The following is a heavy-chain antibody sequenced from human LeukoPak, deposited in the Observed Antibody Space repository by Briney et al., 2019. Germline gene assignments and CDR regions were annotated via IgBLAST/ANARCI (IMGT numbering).Heavy chain of an antibody. CDR3: AREKMDIVATIRRSSDFNYYYYMDV. CDR2: ISSSGATM. Sequence: GGSLRLSCAASGFTFSSYEMNWVRQAPGKGLEWVSYISSSGATMYYADSVKGRFTISRDNAKNSLYLQMNSLRAEDTAVYYCAREKMDIVATIRRSSDFNYYYYMDVWGKGTTVTVSS. D-gene: IGHD5-12*01. CDR1: GFTFSSYE. J-gene: IGHJ6*03. V-gene: IGHV3-48*03.